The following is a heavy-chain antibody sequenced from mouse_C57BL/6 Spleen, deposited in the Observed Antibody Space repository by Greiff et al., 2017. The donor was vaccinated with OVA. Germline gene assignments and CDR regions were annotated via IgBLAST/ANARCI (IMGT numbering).Heavy chain of an antibody. V-gene: IGHV1-81*01. CDR3: ARSGDSAWFAY. J-gene: IGHJ3*01. CDR1: GYTFTSYG. Sequence: VQLQESGAELARPGASVKLSCKASGYTFTSYGISWVKQRTGQGLEWIGEIYPRSGNTYYNEKFKGKATLTADKSSSTAYMELRSLTSEDSAVYFCARSGDSAWFAYWGQGTLVTVSA. CDR2: IYPRSGNT. D-gene: IGHD3-1*01.